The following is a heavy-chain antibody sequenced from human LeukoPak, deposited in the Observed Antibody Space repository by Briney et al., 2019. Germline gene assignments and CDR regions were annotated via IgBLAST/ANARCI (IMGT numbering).Heavy chain of an antibody. CDR1: GGSIRNYS. CDR2: IYSSGTT. J-gene: IGHJ3*02. D-gene: IGHD3-3*01. CDR3: ARRNYDVLSGYYDAFDI. V-gene: IGHV4-4*08. Sequence: SETLSLTCTVSGGSIRNYSWSWIRQPPGKGLQWVGNIYSSGTTNYNPSLKSRVTISVDTSKNQFSLKLTSVTAADTAVYYCARRNYDVLSGYYDAFDIWDQGTMVTVSS.